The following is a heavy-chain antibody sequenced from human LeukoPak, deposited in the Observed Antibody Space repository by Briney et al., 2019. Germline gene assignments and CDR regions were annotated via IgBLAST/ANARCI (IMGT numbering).Heavy chain of an antibody. Sequence: GRSLRLSCAASGFTFSSYAMHWVRQAPGKGLEWVAVISYDGSNKYYADSVKGRFTISRDNPKNTLYLQMNSLRAEDTAVYYCARGLLLWFADDAFDIWGQGTMVTVSS. CDR3: ARGLLLWFADDAFDI. CDR1: GFTFSSYA. J-gene: IGHJ3*02. D-gene: IGHD3-10*01. CDR2: ISYDGSNK. V-gene: IGHV3-30*04.